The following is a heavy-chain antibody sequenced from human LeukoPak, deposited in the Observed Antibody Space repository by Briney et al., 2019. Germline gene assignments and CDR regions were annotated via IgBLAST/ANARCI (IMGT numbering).Heavy chain of an antibody. CDR3: ARDKGVDSSGYSYFQH. V-gene: IGHV1-2*02. D-gene: IGHD3-22*01. J-gene: IGHJ1*01. Sequence: ASVKVSCKASGYTFTGYYMHWVRQAPGQGLEWMGWINPNSGGTNYAQKFQGRVTMTRDTSIGTAYMELSSLRSDDTAVYYCARDKGVDSSGYSYFQHWGQGTLVTVSS. CDR2: INPNSGGT. CDR1: GYTFTGYY.